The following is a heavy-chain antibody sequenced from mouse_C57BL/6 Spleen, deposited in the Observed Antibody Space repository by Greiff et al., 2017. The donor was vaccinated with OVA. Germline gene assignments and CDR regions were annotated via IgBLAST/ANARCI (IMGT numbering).Heavy chain of an antibody. D-gene: IGHD1-1*01. CDR2: ILPGSVST. CDR3: ATGYGSSPYYMDY. J-gene: IGHJ2*01. V-gene: IGHV1-9*01. CDR1: GYTFTGYW. Sequence: VKLQESGAELMKPGASVKLSCKATGYTFTGYWIEWVKQRPGHGLEWVGEILPGSVSTKYNEKFKGKATFTADTSSNTAYMQLSRLTTEDSAIDNCATGYGSSPYYMDYWGQGTTLTVSS.